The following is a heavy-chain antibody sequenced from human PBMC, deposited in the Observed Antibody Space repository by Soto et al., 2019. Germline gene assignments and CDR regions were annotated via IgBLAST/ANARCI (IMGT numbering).Heavy chain of an antibody. CDR3: TTLTVVDVHSDY. Sequence: EVQLVESGGGLVKPGGSLRLSCAASGFTFNNAWMNWVRQAPGKGLEWVGRVKSKTDGGATDYAAPVKGRFTISRDDSKTIIYLQMNSLNTEDTAVYYCTTLTVVDVHSDYWGQGTLVVVSS. D-gene: IGHD2-15*01. CDR1: GFTFNNAW. V-gene: IGHV3-15*01. J-gene: IGHJ4*02. CDR2: VKSKTDGGAT.